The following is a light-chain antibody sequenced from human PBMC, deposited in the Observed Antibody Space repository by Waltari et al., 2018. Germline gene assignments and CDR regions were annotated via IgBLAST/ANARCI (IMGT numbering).Light chain of an antibody. CDR2: GAS. Sequence: TLSCRASQSVSSSYLAWYQQKPGQAPRLLIYGASSRATGIPDRFSGSGSGTDFTLTISRLEPEDFAVYYCQQYGSSPKTFGQGTKVEIK. J-gene: IGKJ1*01. V-gene: IGKV3-20*01. CDR1: QSVSSSY. CDR3: QQYGSSPKT.